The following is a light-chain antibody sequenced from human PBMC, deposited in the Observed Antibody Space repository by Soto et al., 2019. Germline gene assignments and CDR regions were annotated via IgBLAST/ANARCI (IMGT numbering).Light chain of an antibody. CDR2: DAS. CDR3: QQRSNWLYT. Sequence: EIVLTQSPATLSLSPGERATLSCRASQSVGTYLGWYQQKPGQAPRLLIYDASTRATGIPPRFSGSGSGTDFTLTISSLEPEDFAVYYCQQRSNWLYTFGQGTKLEIK. J-gene: IGKJ2*01. V-gene: IGKV3-11*01. CDR1: QSVGTY.